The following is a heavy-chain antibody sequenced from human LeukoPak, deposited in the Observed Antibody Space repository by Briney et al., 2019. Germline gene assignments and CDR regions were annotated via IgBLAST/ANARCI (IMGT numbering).Heavy chain of an antibody. Sequence: LSETLSLTCTVSGGSISSYYWSWIRQPPGKGLEWIGYIYYTGSTHYNPSLKSRISMSVDTSKRQFSLNLMSVTGADTAIYYCARDKVTVTGNWFDSWGQGTLVAVSS. CDR3: ARDKVTVTGNWFDS. V-gene: IGHV4-59*12. CDR1: GGSISSYY. D-gene: IGHD4-17*01. J-gene: IGHJ5*01. CDR2: IYYTGST.